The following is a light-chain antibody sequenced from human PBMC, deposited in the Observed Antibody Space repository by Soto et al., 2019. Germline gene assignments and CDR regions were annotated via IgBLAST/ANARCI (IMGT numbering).Light chain of an antibody. V-gene: IGKV3-15*01. Sequence: EIVMTQSPATLSVSPGERATLSCRASQSVSTYLAWYQQKPGQAPRLLIYGASTRDTGIPSRISGSGSGTEFTLTISSLQSEDFAVYYCQKYNNWPLTFGGGTKVEIK. CDR2: GAS. J-gene: IGKJ4*01. CDR1: QSVSTY. CDR3: QKYNNWPLT.